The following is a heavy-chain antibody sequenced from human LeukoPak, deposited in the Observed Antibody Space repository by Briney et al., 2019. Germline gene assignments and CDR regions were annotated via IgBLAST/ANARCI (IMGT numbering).Heavy chain of an antibody. CDR2: VSGSGTAT. CDR1: GCSFSSYP. V-gene: IGHV3-23*01. Sequence: GGSLRLSCAASGCSFSSYPMSWVRQAPGRGLEWISAVSGSGTATYYAASVDGRFTISRDNSKNTVYLQMDYLRAEDTALYYCAKELLPRQLPDHWGQGTLVTVSS. J-gene: IGHJ4*02. CDR3: AKELLPRQLPDH. D-gene: IGHD1-1*01.